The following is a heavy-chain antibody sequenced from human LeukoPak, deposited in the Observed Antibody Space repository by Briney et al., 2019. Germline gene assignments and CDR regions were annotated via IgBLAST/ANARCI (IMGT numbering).Heavy chain of an antibody. V-gene: IGHV3-23*01. CDR1: GFSFSNYG. CDR2: ISGSGAVT. Sequence: GGTLRLSCAASGFSFSNYGMSWVRQAPGKGLEWVSAISGSGAVTYYADSVKGRFTISRDNSKNTLYLQMNSLRADDTAVYYCAKVRYQLLIDYWGQGTLVTVSS. CDR3: AKVRYQLLIDY. J-gene: IGHJ4*02. D-gene: IGHD2-2*01.